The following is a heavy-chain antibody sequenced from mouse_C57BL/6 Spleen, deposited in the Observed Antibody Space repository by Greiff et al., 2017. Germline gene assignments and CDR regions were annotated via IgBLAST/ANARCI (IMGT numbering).Heavy chain of an antibody. CDR2: INPNNGGT. CDR1: GYTFTDYY. J-gene: IGHJ1*03. CDR3: ARGDDYIWYFDV. V-gene: IGHV1-26*01. D-gene: IGHD2-4*01. Sequence: EVQLQQSGPELVKPGASVKISCKASGYTFTDYYMNWVKQSHGKSLEWIGDINPNNGGTSYNQKFKGKATLTVDKSSSTAYMELRSLTSEDSAVYYCARGDDYIWYFDVWGTGTTVTVSS.